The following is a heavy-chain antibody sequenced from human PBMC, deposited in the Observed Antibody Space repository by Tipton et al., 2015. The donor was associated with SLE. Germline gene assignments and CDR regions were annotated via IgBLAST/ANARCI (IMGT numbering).Heavy chain of an antibody. CDR3: ARVDSSYTYYYYYGMDV. CDR2: IHSSGST. CDR1: GGSINSYY. J-gene: IGHJ6*02. V-gene: IGHV4-59*01. D-gene: IGHD6-6*01. Sequence: TLSLTCTVSGGSINSYYWSWIRQPPGKGLEWIGYIHSSGSTNYNSSLASRVTISVDTSRNQFSLKLSSVTAADTAVYYCARVDSSYTYYYYYGMDVWGQGTTVTVSS.